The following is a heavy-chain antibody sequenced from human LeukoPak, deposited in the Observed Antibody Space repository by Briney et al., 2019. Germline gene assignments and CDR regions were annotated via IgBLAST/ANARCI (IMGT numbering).Heavy chain of an antibody. Sequence: SETLSLTCTVSGGSIRSYYWSWIRQPPGKGLEWIGHIYHSGSTNYNPSLKSRVTISVDTSKTHFSLRLSSVTAADTAVYYCARLSSYYDFLSGYQNAFDYWGQGTLVTVSP. CDR3: ARLSSYYDFLSGYQNAFDY. CDR1: GGSIRSYY. CDR2: IYHSGST. D-gene: IGHD3-3*01. V-gene: IGHV4-59*08. J-gene: IGHJ4*02.